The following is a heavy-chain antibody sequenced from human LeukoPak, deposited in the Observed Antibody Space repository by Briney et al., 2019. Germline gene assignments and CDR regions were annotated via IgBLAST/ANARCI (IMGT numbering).Heavy chain of an antibody. Sequence: GGSLRLSCAVSGFTVSSNYMSWVRQAPGKGLEWVSVLYSGGNTYYADSVKGRFTISRDNSKNTLYLQMNSLRAEDTAVYYCARVYGDFDYWGQGTLVTVSS. CDR1: GFTVSSNY. V-gene: IGHV3-66*01. J-gene: IGHJ4*02. D-gene: IGHD4-17*01. CDR3: ARVYGDFDY. CDR2: LYSGGNT.